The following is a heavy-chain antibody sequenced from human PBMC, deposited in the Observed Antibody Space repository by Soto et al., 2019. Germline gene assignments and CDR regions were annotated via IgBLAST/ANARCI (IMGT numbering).Heavy chain of an antibody. J-gene: IGHJ4*02. CDR3: ARKNSGTYALDY. CDR2: IYWDDTE. D-gene: IGHD1-26*01. V-gene: IGHV2-5*02. Sequence: QITLKESGPTLVKPTQTLTLTCTFSGFSLSASGVGVGWFRQPPGKALEWLAVIYWDDTETYSPSLESRLTVTKDTSKNQVVLTMTNMDPVDTATYFCARKNSGTYALDYWGQGVLVTVSS. CDR1: GFSLSASGVG.